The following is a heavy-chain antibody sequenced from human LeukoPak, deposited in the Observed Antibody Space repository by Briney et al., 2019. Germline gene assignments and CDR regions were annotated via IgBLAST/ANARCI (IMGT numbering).Heavy chain of an antibody. CDR3: ARVVTSSLYFFDY. D-gene: IGHD2-21*02. Sequence: SHSLSLTRSLAARSISSEGFYWSWIRQNPGKGLEWIAYIYHSGRTYYNPSLKSRLTISVDTSKNQFSMSLKSVTAADTAVYYCARVVTSSLYFFDYWGQGTLVSVSS. J-gene: IGHJ4*02. CDR1: ARSISSEGFY. CDR2: IYHSGRT. V-gene: IGHV4-31*03.